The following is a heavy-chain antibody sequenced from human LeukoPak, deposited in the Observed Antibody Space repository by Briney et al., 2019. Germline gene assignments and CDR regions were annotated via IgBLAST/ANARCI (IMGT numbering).Heavy chain of an antibody. D-gene: IGHD4-17*01. V-gene: IGHV3-30-3*01. J-gene: IGHJ4*02. Sequence: GGSLRLSCAASGFTFSSYAMHWVRQAPGKGLEWVAVISYDGSNKYYADSVEGRFTISRDNSKNTLYLQMNSLRAEDTAVYYCARDDDYGDYAFDYWGQGTLVTVSS. CDR1: GFTFSSYA. CDR2: ISYDGSNK. CDR3: ARDDDYGDYAFDY.